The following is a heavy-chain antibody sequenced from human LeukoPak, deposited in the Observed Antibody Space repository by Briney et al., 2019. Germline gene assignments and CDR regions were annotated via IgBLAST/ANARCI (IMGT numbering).Heavy chain of an antibody. CDR1: GFTFSSYG. Sequence: LRPSCAASGFTFSSYGMHWVRQAPGKGLEWVAVISYDGSNKYYADPVKGGFTISRHNSRSTLFRQLNILQAEDTAVYYCAKARTSYYYDSSVDYWGQGTLVNVSS. CDR3: AKARTSYYYDSSVDY. CDR2: ISYDGSNK. V-gene: IGHV3-30*18. J-gene: IGHJ4*02. D-gene: IGHD3-22*01.